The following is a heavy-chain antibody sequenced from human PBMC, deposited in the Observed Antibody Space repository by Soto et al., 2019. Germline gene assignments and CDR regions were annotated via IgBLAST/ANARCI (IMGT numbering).Heavy chain of an antibody. D-gene: IGHD1-26*01. CDR1: GGSISSSGYY. CDR2: SYYSGRT. V-gene: IGHV4-39*01. J-gene: IGHJ4*02. Sequence: PSEPLSLTCSVSGGSISSSGYYWAWIRQPPGKGLEWIGTSYYSGRTYFNPSLKGRVTISVDTSKDQFSLQLSFVTAADTAVYYCARHDGPYSGHFDFWGQGALVTVSS. CDR3: ARHDGPYSGHFDF.